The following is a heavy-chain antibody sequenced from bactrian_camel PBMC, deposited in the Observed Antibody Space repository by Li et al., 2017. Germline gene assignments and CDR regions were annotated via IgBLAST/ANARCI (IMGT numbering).Heavy chain of an antibody. Sequence: HVQLVESGGGLVQLGGALILSCAGSGFDVSSVYMTWIRQAPGKGLEWVSSIYNDASTRYYSDSVRGRFTISRDNSEKTVSLQMDSLEPEDTAVYYCAADAPLATHIPCRSDFGYWGQGTQVTVS. CDR1: GFDVSSVY. CDR2: IYNDASTR. CDR3: AADAPLATHIPCRSDFGY. V-gene: IGHV3-2*01. J-gene: IGHJ6*01.